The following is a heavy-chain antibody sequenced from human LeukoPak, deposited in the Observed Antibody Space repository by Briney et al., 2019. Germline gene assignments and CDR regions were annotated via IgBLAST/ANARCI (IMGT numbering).Heavy chain of an antibody. D-gene: IGHD6-19*01. CDR2: IWYDGSNK. CDR3: ARFLTVAGLDY. Sequence: PGRSLRLSCAASGFTFSSYGMHWVRQAPGKGLEWVAVIWYDGSNKYYADSVKGRFTISRDNSKNTLYLQMNSLRAEDTAVYYCARFLTVAGLDYWGQGTLVTVSS. CDR1: GFTFSSYG. V-gene: IGHV3-33*01. J-gene: IGHJ4*02.